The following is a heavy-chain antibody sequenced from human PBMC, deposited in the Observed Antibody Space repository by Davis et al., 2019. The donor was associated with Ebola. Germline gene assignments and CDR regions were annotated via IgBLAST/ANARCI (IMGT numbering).Heavy chain of an antibody. CDR3: AKDGASYSCGWYEVGYYGMDV. CDR1: GFTFDDYA. CDR2: ISWNSGGI. V-gene: IGHV3-9*01. D-gene: IGHD6-19*01. J-gene: IGHJ6*02. Sequence: SLKISCAASGFTFDDYAMYWVRQAPGKGLEWVSGISWNSGGIGYADSVKGRFTISRDNSKNTLYLQMNSLRAEDTAVYYCAKDGASYSCGWYEVGYYGMDVWGQGTTVTVSS.